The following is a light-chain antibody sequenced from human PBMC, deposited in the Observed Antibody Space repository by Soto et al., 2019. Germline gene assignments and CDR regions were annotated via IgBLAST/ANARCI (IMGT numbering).Light chain of an antibody. CDR1: TSDVGSYNL. Sequence: QSALTQPASVSGSPGQSITISCTGSTSDVGSYNLVSWYQQHPGKAPKLMIYEATKRPSGVSNRFSGSKSDNTASLTISGLQAEDEADYYCCSSGGSPTYVFGTGTKLTVL. CDR2: EAT. V-gene: IGLV2-23*01. CDR3: CSSGGSPTYV. J-gene: IGLJ1*01.